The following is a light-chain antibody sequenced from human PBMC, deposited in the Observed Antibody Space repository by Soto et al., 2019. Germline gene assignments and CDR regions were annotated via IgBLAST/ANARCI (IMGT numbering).Light chain of an antibody. CDR2: GAS. CDR3: QQYGSSQA. V-gene: IGKV3-20*01. J-gene: IGKJ1*01. CDR1: QSVSSSY. Sequence: EIVLTHSPGTLSLSPEERATLSCRASQSVSSSYLAWYQQKPGQAPRLLIYGASSRATGIPDRFSGSGSGTDFTLTISRLEPEDFAVYYCQQYGSSQAFGQGTKV.